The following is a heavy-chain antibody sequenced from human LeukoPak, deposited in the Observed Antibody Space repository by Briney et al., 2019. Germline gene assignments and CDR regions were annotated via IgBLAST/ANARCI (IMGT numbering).Heavy chain of an antibody. CDR1: GFTFSNYN. V-gene: IGHV3-21*01. CDR2: ISRTSIYI. J-gene: IGHJ4*02. CDR3: ARSNNYDSSGWGY. Sequence: GGSLRLSCAASGFTFSNYNINWVRQASGKGLEWVSSISRTSIYIYYGDSVKGRFTISRDNAKNSLYLQMNSLRAEDTAVYYCARSNNYDSSGWGYWGQGTLVTVSS. D-gene: IGHD3-22*01.